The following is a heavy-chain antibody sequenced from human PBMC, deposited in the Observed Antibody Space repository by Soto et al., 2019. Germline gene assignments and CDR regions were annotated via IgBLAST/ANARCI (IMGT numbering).Heavy chain of an antibody. CDR3: ARQGQQWLAHNFDY. CDR2: IYYSGST. CDR1: GGSISSYY. V-gene: IGHV4-59*08. Sequence: SETLSLTCTVSGGSISSYYWSWIRQPPGKGLEWIGYIYYSGSTNYNPSLKSRVTISVDTSKNQFSLKLSSVTAADTAVYYCARQGQQWLAHNFDYWGQGTLVTVSS. D-gene: IGHD6-19*01. J-gene: IGHJ4*02.